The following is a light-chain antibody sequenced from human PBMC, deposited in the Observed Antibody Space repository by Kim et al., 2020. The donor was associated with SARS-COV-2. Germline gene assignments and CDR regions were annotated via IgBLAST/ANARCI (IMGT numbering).Light chain of an antibody. J-gene: IGKJ1*01. CDR2: GAS. CDR1: QSVSSNY. CDR3: QQYGNSRT. V-gene: IGKV3-20*01. Sequence: WSPGERGTLSCRASQSVSSNYLAWYQQKPGQAPRLLIYGASSRATGIPDRFSGSGSGTDFTLTINRLEPEDFAVYYCQQYGNSRTFGQGTKVDIK.